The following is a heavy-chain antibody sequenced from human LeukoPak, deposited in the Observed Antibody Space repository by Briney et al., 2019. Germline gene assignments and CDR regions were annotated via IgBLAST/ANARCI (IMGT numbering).Heavy chain of an antibody. CDR3: ATLAFDS. V-gene: IGHV3-7*01. D-gene: IGHD3-3*02. CDR2: IKEDGSDK. J-gene: IGHJ4*02. Sequence: GGSLRLSCTASGFTFSRSWMHWVRQAPGKGLEWVADIKEDGSDKYYGDSVKGRFTISRDNAKNSVYLQMNSLSPEDTAIYFCATLAFDSWGRGTLVTVSS. CDR1: GFTFSRSW.